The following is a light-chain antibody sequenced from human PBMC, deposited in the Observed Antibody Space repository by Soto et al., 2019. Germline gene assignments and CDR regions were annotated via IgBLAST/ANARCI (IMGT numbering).Light chain of an antibody. V-gene: IGKV3-11*01. CDR1: QSVSSY. J-gene: IGKJ5*01. Sequence: EIVLTQSPATLSLSPGERATLSSRASQSVSSYLAWYQQKPGQAPRLLIYDASNRATGIPARFSGSGSGTDFTLTISSLKPEDFAVYYCQQRSNWPPITFGQGTRLEIK. CDR2: DAS. CDR3: QQRSNWPPIT.